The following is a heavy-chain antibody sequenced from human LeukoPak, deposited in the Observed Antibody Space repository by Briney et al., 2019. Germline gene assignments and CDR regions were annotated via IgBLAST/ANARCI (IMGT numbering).Heavy chain of an antibody. D-gene: IGHD2-2*01. J-gene: IGHJ4*02. CDR2: IKPNSGGT. CDR3: ARGGSYCSSTSCSPDY. V-gene: IGHV1-2*02. Sequence: SSVPVSYKACGYTFQGYYMLWVGQAPGQGLEGLGWIKPNSGGTNYTQKFQSRVTMTRDTSMSTAYMELSSLTADDTAVYYCARGGSYCSSTSCSPDYWGQGTLVTVSS. CDR1: GYTFQGYY.